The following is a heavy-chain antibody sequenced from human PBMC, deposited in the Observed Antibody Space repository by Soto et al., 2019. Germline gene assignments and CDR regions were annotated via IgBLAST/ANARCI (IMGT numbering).Heavy chain of an antibody. CDR3: ARDLDYSLDY. D-gene: IGHD4-4*01. CDR2: IYYSGST. V-gene: IGHV4-59*01. CDR1: GGSISSYY. J-gene: IGHJ4*02. Sequence: SETLSLTCTVSGGSISSYYWSWIRQPPGKGLEWIGYIYYSGSTNYNPSLKSRVTISVDTSKNQFSLKLSSVTAADTAVYYCARDLDYSLDYWGQGTLVTVSS.